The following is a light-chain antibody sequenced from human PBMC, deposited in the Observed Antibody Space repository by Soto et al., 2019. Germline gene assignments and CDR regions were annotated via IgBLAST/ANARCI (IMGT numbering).Light chain of an antibody. CDR2: EGS. J-gene: IGLJ2*01. CDR1: SSDVGSYDL. V-gene: IGLV2-23*01. CDR3: CSYAGGSNVV. Sequence: QSVLTQPASVSGSPGQSITISCTGTSSDVGSYDLVSWYQQHPGKAPKLMIYEGSKRPSGVSNRFSGSKSGNTASLTISGLQAEDEADYYCCSYAGGSNVVFGGGTKLTVL.